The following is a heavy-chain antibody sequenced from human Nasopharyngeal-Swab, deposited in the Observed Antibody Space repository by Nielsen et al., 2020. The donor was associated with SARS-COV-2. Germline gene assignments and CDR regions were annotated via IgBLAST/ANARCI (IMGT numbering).Heavy chain of an antibody. V-gene: IGHV1-3*01. CDR2: INAGNGNT. J-gene: IGHJ4*02. D-gene: IGHD2-21*02. Sequence: ASVKVSCKASGYTFTSYAMHWVRQAPGQRLEWMGWINAGNGNTKYSQKFQGRVTITRDTSASTAYMEPSSLRSEDTAVYYCARGDPIVVVTQEVGIFDYWGQGTLVTVSS. CDR1: GYTFTSYA. CDR3: ARGDPIVVVTQEVGIFDY.